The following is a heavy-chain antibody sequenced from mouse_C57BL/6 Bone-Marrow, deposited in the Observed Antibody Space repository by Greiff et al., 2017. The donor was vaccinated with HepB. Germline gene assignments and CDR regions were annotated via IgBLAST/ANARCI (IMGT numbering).Heavy chain of an antibody. CDR3: TRDCGYSAWFAY. D-gene: IGHD2-3*01. CDR2: ISSGGDYI. J-gene: IGHJ3*01. V-gene: IGHV5-9-1*02. Sequence: EVQGVESGEGLVKPGGSLKLSCAASGFTFSSYAMSWVRQTPEKRLEWVAYISSGGDYIYYADTVKGRFTISRDNARNTLYLQMSSLKSEDTAMYYSTRDCGYSAWFAYWGQGTLVTVSA. CDR1: GFTFSSYA.